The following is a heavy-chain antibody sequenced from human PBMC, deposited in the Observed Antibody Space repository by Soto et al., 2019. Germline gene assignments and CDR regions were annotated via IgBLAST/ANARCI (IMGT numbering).Heavy chain of an antibody. CDR2: IVVGSGNT. CDR3: AAVDYDFWSGYLSMDV. Sequence: SVKVSCKASGFTFTSSAVQWVRQPRGQRLEWIGWIVVGSGNTNYAQKFQERVTITRDMSTSTAYMELSSLRSEDTAVYYCAAVDYDFWSGYLSMDVWGQGTTVTVSS. J-gene: IGHJ6*02. D-gene: IGHD3-3*01. V-gene: IGHV1-58*01. CDR1: GFTFTSSA.